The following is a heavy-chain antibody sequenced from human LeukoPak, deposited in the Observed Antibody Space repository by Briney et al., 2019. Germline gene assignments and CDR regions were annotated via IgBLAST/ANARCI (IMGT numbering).Heavy chain of an antibody. CDR1: GFTFSSYA. Sequence: PGGSLRLSCAASGFTFSSYAMHWVRQAPGKGLEWVAVISYDGSNKYYADSVKGRFTISRDNSKNTLYLQMNSLRAEDTAVYYCARVAGQDYYFDYWGQGTLVTVSS. CDR3: ARVAGQDYYFDY. CDR2: ISYDGSNK. D-gene: IGHD3/OR15-3a*01. J-gene: IGHJ4*02. V-gene: IGHV3-30-3*01.